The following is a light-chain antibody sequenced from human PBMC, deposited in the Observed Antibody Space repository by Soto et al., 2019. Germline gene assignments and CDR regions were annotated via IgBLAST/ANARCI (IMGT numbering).Light chain of an antibody. CDR2: DAS. V-gene: IGKV1D-13*01. CDR3: QQFNNYPGT. J-gene: IGKJ5*01. Sequence: AIQLTQSPSSLSASVGDRVTITCRASQGISSALAWYQQQPGKAPKLLIYDASSLESGVPSRFSGSGSGTDFTLTISSLQPEDFATYYCQQFNNYPGTFGQGTRLEIK. CDR1: QGISSA.